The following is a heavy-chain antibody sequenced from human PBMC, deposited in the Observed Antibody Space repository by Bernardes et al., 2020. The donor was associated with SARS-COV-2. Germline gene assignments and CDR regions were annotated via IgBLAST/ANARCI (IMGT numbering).Heavy chain of an antibody. CDR2: IKQDGSEK. CDR3: ARDRDLDIVASPFDY. CDR1: GFTFSSYW. V-gene: IGHV3-7*01. D-gene: IGHD5-12*01. J-gene: IGHJ4*02. Sequence: VGSLRLSCAASGFTFSSYWMSWVRQAPGQGLEWVANIKQDGSEKYYVDSVKGRFTISRDNAKNSLYLQMNSLRAEDTAVYYCARDRDLDIVASPFDYWGQGTLVTVSS.